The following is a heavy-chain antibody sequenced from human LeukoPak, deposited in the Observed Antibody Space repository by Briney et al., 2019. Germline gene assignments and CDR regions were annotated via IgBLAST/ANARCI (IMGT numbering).Heavy chain of an antibody. CDR1: GFTFSNYW. CDR2: INTNGRTI. J-gene: IGHJ4*02. Sequence: GGSLRLSCAASGFTFSNYWMHCVRQAPGKGLVWVSRINTNGRTISYADSVKGRFTISRDTARNSLYLHLNSLRAEDTALYFCARDHNWAFDSWGQGTLVTVSS. CDR3: ARDHNWAFDS. V-gene: IGHV3-74*01. D-gene: IGHD1-20*01.